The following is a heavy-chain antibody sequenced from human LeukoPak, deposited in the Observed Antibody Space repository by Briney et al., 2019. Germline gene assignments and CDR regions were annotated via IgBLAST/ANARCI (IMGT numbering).Heavy chain of an antibody. Sequence: GASVKVSCKASGYTFTSYGISWVRRAPGQGLEWMGWISAYNGNTNYAQKLQGRVTMTTDTSTSTAYMELRSLRSDDTAVYYCARAEGPRYYDFWSGHHDAFDIWGQGTMVTVSS. CDR1: GYTFTSYG. CDR2: ISAYNGNT. V-gene: IGHV1-18*01. CDR3: ARAEGPRYYDFWSGHHDAFDI. D-gene: IGHD3-3*01. J-gene: IGHJ3*02.